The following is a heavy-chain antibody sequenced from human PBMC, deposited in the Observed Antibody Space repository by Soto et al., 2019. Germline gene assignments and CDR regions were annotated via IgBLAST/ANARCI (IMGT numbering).Heavy chain of an antibody. CDR2: INTYNDNT. CDR3: AREYCRGGGCYGTDY. CDR1: GYTFTTYG. Sequence: QVQLVQSGAEVKKPGASVKVSCKASGYTFTTYGISWVRQAPGQGLEWMGWINTYNDNTKYAQNFQGRVTMTTDTFTITVYMKLRSLTSDDTAVYYCAREYCRGGGCYGTDYWGQGTLVTVSS. V-gene: IGHV1-18*01. J-gene: IGHJ4*02. D-gene: IGHD2-15*01.